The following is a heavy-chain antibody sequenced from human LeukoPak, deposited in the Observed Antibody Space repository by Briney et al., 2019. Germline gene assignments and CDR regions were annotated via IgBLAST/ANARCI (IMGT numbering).Heavy chain of an antibody. V-gene: IGHV4-34*01. D-gene: IGHD6-13*01. J-gene: IGHJ4*02. Sequence: PSETLSLTCAVYGGXFSGYYCSWIRQPPGKGLEWIGEINPSGSTNYNPSLKSRVSISVDSSKNQFSLKASSVTAADTAVYYCARGSDTAAGLYWGQGTLVTVSS. CDR3: ARGSDTAAGLY. CDR2: INPSGST. CDR1: GGXFSGYY.